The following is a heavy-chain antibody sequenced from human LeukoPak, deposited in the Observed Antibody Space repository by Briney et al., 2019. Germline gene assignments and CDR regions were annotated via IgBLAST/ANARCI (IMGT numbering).Heavy chain of an antibody. Sequence: PSGTLSLTCSVSGGSIRTTTWWSWVRQPPGKGLEWIGDIFHYGTTNYNPSLKSRVTMSVDTSSNQFSLKLTSVTAADTAVYHCARHGGIIAAAGTRAFDIWGQGTMVTVSS. CDR2: IFHYGTT. V-gene: IGHV4-4*02. D-gene: IGHD6-13*01. CDR1: GGSIRTTTW. CDR3: ARHGGIIAAAGTRAFDI. J-gene: IGHJ3*02.